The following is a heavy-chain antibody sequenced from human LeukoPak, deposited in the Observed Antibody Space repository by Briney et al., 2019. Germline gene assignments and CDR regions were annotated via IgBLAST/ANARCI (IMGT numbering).Heavy chain of an antibody. J-gene: IGHJ6*03. CDR2: INGDGDST. V-gene: IGHV3-23*01. CDR3: ARDPPDCSGGSCYSLYYYYMDV. Sequence: GGSLRLSCAASEFVFGAFPMSWIRQAAGKGLEWVSSINGDGDSTHYAGSVKGRFTISRDNSKNTLYLQMNSLRAEDTAVYYCARDPPDCSGGSCYSLYYYYMDVWGKGTTVTVSS. D-gene: IGHD2-15*01. CDR1: EFVFGAFP.